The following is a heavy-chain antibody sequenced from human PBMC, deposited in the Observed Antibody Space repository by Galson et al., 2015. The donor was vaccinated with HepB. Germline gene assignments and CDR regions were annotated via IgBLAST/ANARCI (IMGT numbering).Heavy chain of an antibody. CDR1: GFTFSSNA. V-gene: IGHV3-23*01. CDR2: IIGTSGNT. J-gene: IGHJ4*02. CDR3: AKDLRAWTD. Sequence: SLRLSCAASGFTFSSNAMTWVRQAPGKGLEWVSNIIGTSGNTYYADSVKGRFTISRDNSKNTLYLQMNSLRAEDTAVYYCAKDLRAWTDWGQGTLVSVSS. D-gene: IGHD3-10*01.